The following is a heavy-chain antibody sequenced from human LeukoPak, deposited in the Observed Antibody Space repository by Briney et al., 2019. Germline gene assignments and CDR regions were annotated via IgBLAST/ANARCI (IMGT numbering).Heavy chain of an antibody. CDR3: ARDVVPATINQYYYYYMDV. J-gene: IGHJ6*03. V-gene: IGHV3-21*01. D-gene: IGHD2-2*02. CDR2: ISGSSSVI. CDR1: GFTFSGYS. Sequence: GGSLRLSCAASGFTFSGYSMNWVRQAPGKGPEWVSSISGSSSVIYYADSVKGRFTISRDNAKNSLYLQMNSLRAEDTAVYYCARDVVPATINQYYYYYMDVWGKGTTVTVSS.